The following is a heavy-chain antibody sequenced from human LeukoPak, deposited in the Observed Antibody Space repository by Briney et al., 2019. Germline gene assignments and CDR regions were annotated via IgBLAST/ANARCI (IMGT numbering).Heavy chain of an antibody. CDR1: GFTFSSHS. V-gene: IGHV3-21*01. Sequence: PGGYLRLSCAATGFTFSSHSMNWVHQAPGKGLEWVSSISSSSSYIYYADSVKGRFPIARDNAENSLYLQMNSLRAEDTAVYYCARGGPGLFDYWGRGTLVTVSS. D-gene: IGHD3-10*01. CDR2: ISSSSSYI. J-gene: IGHJ4*02. CDR3: ARGGPGLFDY.